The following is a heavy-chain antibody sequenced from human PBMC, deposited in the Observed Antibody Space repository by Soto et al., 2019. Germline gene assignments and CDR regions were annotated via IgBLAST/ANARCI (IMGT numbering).Heavy chain of an antibody. CDR3: AKDETLYYYDSSGYFDY. CDR1: GFTFDDYA. V-gene: IGHV3-9*01. D-gene: IGHD3-22*01. CDR2: ISWNSGSI. J-gene: IGHJ4*02. Sequence: LRLSCAASGFTFDDYAMHWVRQAPGKGLEWVSGISWNSGSIGYADSVKGRFTISRDNAKNSLYLQMNSLRAEDTALYYCAKDETLYYYDSSGYFDYWGQGTMVTVSS.